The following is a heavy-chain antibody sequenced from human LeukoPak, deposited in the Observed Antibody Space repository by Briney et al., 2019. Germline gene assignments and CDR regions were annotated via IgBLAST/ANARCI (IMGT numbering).Heavy chain of an antibody. D-gene: IGHD4-17*01. CDR3: AKNSDYGDSPTPIDY. CDR2: ISYDGSNK. CDR1: GFTFSSYG. V-gene: IGHV3-30*18. J-gene: IGHJ4*02. Sequence: PGASLRLSCAASGFTFSSYGMHWVRQAPGKGLEWVAVISYDGSNKYYADSVKGRFTISRDNSKNTLYLQMNSLRAEDTAVYYCAKNSDYGDSPTPIDYWGQGTLVTVSS.